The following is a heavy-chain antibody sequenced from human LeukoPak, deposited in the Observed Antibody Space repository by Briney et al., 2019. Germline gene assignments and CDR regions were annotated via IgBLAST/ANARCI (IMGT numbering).Heavy chain of an antibody. CDR2: ISWNSGSI. J-gene: IGHJ4*02. CDR1: GFTFDDYA. V-gene: IGHV3-9*01. D-gene: IGHD2/OR15-2a*01. CDR3: AKGHRPLTYSLVIDY. Sequence: GRSLRLSCAASGFTFDDYAMHWVRQAPGKGMEWVSGISWNSGSIGYADSVKGRFTISRDNAKNSLYLQMNSLRAEDTALYYCAKGHRPLTYSLVIDYWGQGTLVTVSS.